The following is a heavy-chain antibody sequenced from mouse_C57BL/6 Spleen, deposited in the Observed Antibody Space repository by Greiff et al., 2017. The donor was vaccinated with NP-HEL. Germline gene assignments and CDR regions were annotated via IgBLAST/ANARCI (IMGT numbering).Heavy chain of an antibody. J-gene: IGHJ2*01. CDR3: ARQLVYYFDY. CDR1: GYTFTDYY. V-gene: IGHV1-76*01. CDR2: IYPGSGNT. D-gene: IGHD4-1*02. Sequence: QVQLKQSGAELVRPGASVKLSCKASGYTFTDYYINWVKQRPGQGLEWIARIYPGSGNTYYNEKFKGKATLTAEKSSSTAYMQLSSLTSEDSAVYFCARQLVYYFDYWGQGTTLTVSS.